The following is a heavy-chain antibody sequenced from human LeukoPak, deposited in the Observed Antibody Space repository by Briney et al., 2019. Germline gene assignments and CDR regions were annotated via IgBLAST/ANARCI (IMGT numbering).Heavy chain of an antibody. CDR1: GFAFSYYG. V-gene: IGHV3-30*18. J-gene: IGHJ5*02. CDR2: ISHDGSNI. Sequence: GGSLRLSCAASGFAFSYYGMHWARHAPGKGLEWVAVISHDGSNIHYGDSVKGRFTISRDNSKNTVYLQMNSLRAEDTAIYYCAKDPYRVVVATGNYLDPWGQGTLVTVSS. D-gene: IGHD2-15*01. CDR3: AKDPYRVVVATGNYLDP.